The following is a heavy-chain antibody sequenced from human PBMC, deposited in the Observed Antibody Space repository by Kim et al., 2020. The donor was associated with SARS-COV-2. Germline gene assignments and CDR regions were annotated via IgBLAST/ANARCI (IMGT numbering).Heavy chain of an antibody. D-gene: IGHD3-10*01. CDR1: GGSFSGYY. Sequence: SETLSLTCAVYGGSFSGYYWSWIRQPPGKGLEWIGEINHSGSTNYNPSLKSRVTISVDTSKNQFSLKLSSVTAADTAVYYCASVFASGSGPVWGQGTTVTVSS. CDR2: INHSGST. CDR3: ASVFASGSGPV. V-gene: IGHV4-34*01. J-gene: IGHJ6*02.